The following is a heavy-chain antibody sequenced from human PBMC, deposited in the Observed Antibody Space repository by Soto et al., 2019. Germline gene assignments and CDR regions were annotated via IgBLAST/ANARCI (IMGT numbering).Heavy chain of an antibody. D-gene: IGHD6-13*01. Sequence: GESLKISCKGSGYSFTSYWIGWVRQMPGKGLEWMGIIYPGDSDTRYSPSFQGQVTISADKSISTAYLQWSSLKAPDTAMYYCARPQGSSWNGCTYGMDVWGQGTTVTVSS. CDR3: ARPQGSSWNGCTYGMDV. V-gene: IGHV5-51*01. CDR1: GYSFTSYW. J-gene: IGHJ6*02. CDR2: IYPGDSDT.